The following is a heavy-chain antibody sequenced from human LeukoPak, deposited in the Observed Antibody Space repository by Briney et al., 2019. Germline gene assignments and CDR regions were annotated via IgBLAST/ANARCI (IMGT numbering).Heavy chain of an antibody. CDR2: IYPGDSDT. CDR1: GYSFTSYW. J-gene: IGHJ3*02. D-gene: IGHD4-17*01. Sequence: GESLKISCKGSGYSFTSYWIGWVRQMPGKSLGWMGIIYPGDSDTRYSPSFQGQVTISADKSISTAYLQWSSLKASDTAMYCCARVAVTMAFDIWGQGTMVTVSS. CDR3: ARVAVTMAFDI. V-gene: IGHV5-51*03.